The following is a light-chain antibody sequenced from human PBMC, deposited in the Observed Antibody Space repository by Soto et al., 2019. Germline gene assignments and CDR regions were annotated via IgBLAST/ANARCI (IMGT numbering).Light chain of an antibody. V-gene: IGLV2-14*01. Sequence: QSALTQPASVSGSPGQSITISCTGTSSDVGGYNYVSWYQQHPGKAPKLMIYEVSNRPSGVSHRFSGSKSDNTASLTISGLQAEDEADYYCSSYTGSGFPDVFGSGTKLTVL. CDR1: SSDVGGYNY. CDR3: SSYTGSGFPDV. CDR2: EVS. J-gene: IGLJ1*01.